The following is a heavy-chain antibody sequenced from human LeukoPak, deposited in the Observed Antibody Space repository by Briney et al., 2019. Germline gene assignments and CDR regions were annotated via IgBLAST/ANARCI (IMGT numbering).Heavy chain of an antibody. D-gene: IGHD6-19*01. CDR2: ISWNSGSI. V-gene: IGHV3-9*01. CDR1: GFTFDDYA. J-gene: IGHJ4*02. CDR3: AKEEQYRAVAGFDY. Sequence: GGSLRLSCAASGFTFDDYAMHWVRQAPGKGLEWVSGISWNSGSIGYADSVKGRFAISRDNAKNSLYLQMNSLRAEDTALYYCAKEEQYRAVAGFDYWGQGTLVTVSS.